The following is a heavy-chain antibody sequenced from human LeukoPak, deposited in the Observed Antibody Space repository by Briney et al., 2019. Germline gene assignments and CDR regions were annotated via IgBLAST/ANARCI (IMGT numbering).Heavy chain of an antibody. CDR2: IYYSGST. CDR3: ASPLRGWYCSSTSCSPMDV. V-gene: IGHV4-39*01. CDR1: GGSISSSSYY. Sequence: SETLSLTCTVSGGSISSSSYYWGWIRQPPGKGLEWIGSIYYSGSTYYNPSLKSRVTIPVDTSKNQFSLKLSSVTAADTAVYYCASPLRGWYCSSTSCSPMDVWGKGTTVTVSS. D-gene: IGHD2-2*01. J-gene: IGHJ6*04.